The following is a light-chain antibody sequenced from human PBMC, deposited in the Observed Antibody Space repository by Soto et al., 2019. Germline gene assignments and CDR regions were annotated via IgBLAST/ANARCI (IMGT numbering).Light chain of an antibody. V-gene: IGKV3-15*01. J-gene: IGKJ4*01. CDR3: QQYIRWPLT. Sequence: EIVMTQSPATLSVSPWERVTLSCRASQDIRSSLAWYQQKPGQAPSLLIYGASTRATGTPARFSGSGSGTEFTLTISSLQSEDFAVYYCQQYIRWPLTFGGGTKVDIK. CDR2: GAS. CDR1: QDIRSS.